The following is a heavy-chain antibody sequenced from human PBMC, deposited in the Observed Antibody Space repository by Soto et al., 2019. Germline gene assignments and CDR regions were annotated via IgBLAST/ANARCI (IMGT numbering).Heavy chain of an antibody. V-gene: IGHV1-8*01. CDR1: GYTFTSYD. J-gene: IGHJ4*02. Sequence: GASVKVSCKASGYTFTSYDINWVRQATGQGLEWMGWMNANSGNTDYAQKLQGRVTMTTNTSMSTAYMELRSLRSDDTAVYYCARGLAARPFDYWGQGTLVTVSS. CDR2: MNANSGNT. D-gene: IGHD6-6*01. CDR3: ARGLAARPFDY.